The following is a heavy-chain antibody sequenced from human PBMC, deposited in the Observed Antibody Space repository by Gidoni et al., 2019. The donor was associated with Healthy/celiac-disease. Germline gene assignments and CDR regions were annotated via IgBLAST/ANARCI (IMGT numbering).Heavy chain of an antibody. D-gene: IGHD4-17*01. CDR2: IYYSGST. V-gene: IGHV4-30-4*01. CDR3: ASRNHDYGDPSPWYFDL. CDR1: AGSISSGDYY. Sequence: QVQLQESGPGLVKPSQTLSLTCTVSAGSISSGDYYWSWIRQPPGKGLEWIGYIYYSGSTYYNPSLKSRVTISVDTSKNQFSLKLSSVTAADTAVYYCASRNHDYGDPSPWYFDLWGRGTLVTVSS. J-gene: IGHJ2*01.